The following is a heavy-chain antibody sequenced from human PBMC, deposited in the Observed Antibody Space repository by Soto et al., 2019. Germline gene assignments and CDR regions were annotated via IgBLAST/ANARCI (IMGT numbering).Heavy chain of an antibody. CDR3: ATRDSSRFY. CDR1: GVSISSHDW. D-gene: IGHD6-13*01. J-gene: IGHJ4*02. V-gene: IGHV4-4*02. CDR2: SHQSGNT. Sequence: QVQLQETGPGLVKPSGTLSLTCAVSGVSISSHDWWTWVHQPPGKGLEWIGESHQSGNTNCNSSLEIRVTISVDKSKNQFSLKLTSVTVADTAVYYCATRDSSRFYWGQGTLVTVSS.